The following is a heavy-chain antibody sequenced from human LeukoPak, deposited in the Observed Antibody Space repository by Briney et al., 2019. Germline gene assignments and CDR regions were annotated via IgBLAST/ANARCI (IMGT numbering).Heavy chain of an antibody. Sequence: PGGSLRLSCAASGFTFSSYAMSWVRQAPGKGLEWVSGVSGSGERTYHADSVKGRFTISRDNSKNTLYLQMNSLRAEDTAVYYCARAYYYDSSGYYHDYWGQGTLVTVSS. V-gene: IGHV3-23*01. CDR3: ARAYYYDSSGYYHDY. CDR2: VSGSGERT. D-gene: IGHD3-22*01. J-gene: IGHJ4*02. CDR1: GFTFSSYA.